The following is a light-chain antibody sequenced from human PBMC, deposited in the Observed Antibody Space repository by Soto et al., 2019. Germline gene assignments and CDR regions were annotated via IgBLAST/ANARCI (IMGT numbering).Light chain of an antibody. CDR1: QSVSSY. V-gene: IGKV3-11*01. J-gene: IGKJ1*01. Sequence: EIVLTQSPAALSLSPGERATLSYRASQSVSSYLAWYQQKPGQAPRLLIYDASNRATGIPARFSGSGSGTDFTLTISSLEPEDFAVYYCQQLSNLPETFGQGTKVDTK. CDR3: QQLSNLPET. CDR2: DAS.